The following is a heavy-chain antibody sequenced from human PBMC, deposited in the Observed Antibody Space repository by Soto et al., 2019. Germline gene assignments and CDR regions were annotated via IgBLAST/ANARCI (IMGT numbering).Heavy chain of an antibody. CDR3: AKRGGIFGVVICLDY. CDR2: ISGSGGST. CDR1: GFTFSSYA. Sequence: EVQLLESGGGLVQPGGSLRLSCAASGFTFSSYAMSWVRQAPGKGLEWVSAISGSGGSTYYADSVKGRFTISRDNSKNTLYLQKNSMRAEDTAVYYCAKRGGIFGVVICLDYWGQGSLVTVS. J-gene: IGHJ4*02. V-gene: IGHV3-23*01. D-gene: IGHD3-3*02.